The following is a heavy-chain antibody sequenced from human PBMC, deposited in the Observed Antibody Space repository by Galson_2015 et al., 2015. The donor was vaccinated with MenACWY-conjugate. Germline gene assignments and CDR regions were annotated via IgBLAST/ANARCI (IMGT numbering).Heavy chain of an antibody. CDR3: AKPTTVTPPYYFDY. CDR1: GFTFSSYS. CDR2: ITGSGGTT. V-gene: IGHV3-23*01. Sequence: SLRLSCAASGFTFSSYSMSWVRQAPGKGLEWVSAITGSGGTTYCADSAKGRFTISRDNSKNTLYLQMNSLRAEDTTVYYCAKPTTVTPPYYFDYWGQGTLVTVSS. D-gene: IGHD4-17*01. J-gene: IGHJ4*02.